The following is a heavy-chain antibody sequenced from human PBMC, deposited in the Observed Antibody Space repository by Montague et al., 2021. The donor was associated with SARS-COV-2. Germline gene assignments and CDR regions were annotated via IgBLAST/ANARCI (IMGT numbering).Heavy chain of an antibody. D-gene: IGHD3-10*01. CDR2: IHHGGST. CDR3: ARLGDGVVPSPILGVGPYYSSNYMGV. Sequence: SETLSLTCAVHGGSFSTYSWNWIRQPPGKGLEWIGEIHHGGSTNYNPSLKSRVTISADTSKNQFSLKLTSVAAADTAVYYCARLGDGVVPSPILGVGPYYSSNYMGVWGKGTPVTVSS. J-gene: IGHJ6*03. V-gene: IGHV4-34*01. CDR1: GGSFSTYS.